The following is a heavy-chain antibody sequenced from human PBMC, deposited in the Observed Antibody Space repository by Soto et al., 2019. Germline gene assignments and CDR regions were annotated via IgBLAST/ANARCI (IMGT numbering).Heavy chain of an antibody. D-gene: IGHD2-15*01. CDR2: IYYSGST. CDR3: ASRFCSGGSCYPRIDY. J-gene: IGHJ4*02. V-gene: IGHV4-31*03. Sequence: QVQLQESGPGLVKPSQTLSLTCTVSGGSISSGGYYWSWIRQHPGKGLEWIGYIYYSGSTYYNPYLQSRVTIPVDTSQIRCSLKLSSVTAADTGVYYCASRFCSGGSCYPRIDYWGQGTLVTVSS. CDR1: GGSISSGGYY.